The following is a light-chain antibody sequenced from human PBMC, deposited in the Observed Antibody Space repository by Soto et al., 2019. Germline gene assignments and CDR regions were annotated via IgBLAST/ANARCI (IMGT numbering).Light chain of an antibody. CDR1: QTVSNNY. V-gene: IGKV3D-20*02. CDR3: QQRSNWPPT. Sequence: EIVLTQSPGTLTLSPGERATLSCWASQTVSNNYLAWYQQKPGQAPRLLIYGASGRATGIPDRFSGSGSGTDFTLTISSLEPEDFAVYYCQQRSNWPPTFGQGTKVDIK. J-gene: IGKJ1*01. CDR2: GAS.